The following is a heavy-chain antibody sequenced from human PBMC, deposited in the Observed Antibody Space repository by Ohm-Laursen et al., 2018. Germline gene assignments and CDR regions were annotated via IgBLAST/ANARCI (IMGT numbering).Heavy chain of an antibody. CDR3: ARAKEVYYYDSSGSYFGYFDY. D-gene: IGHD3-22*01. J-gene: IGHJ4*02. CDR1: GGTFSSYA. V-gene: IGHV1-69*06. Sequence: AASVKVSCKASGGTFSSYAISWVRQAPGQGLEWMGGIIPIFGTANYAQKFQGRVTITADKSTSTAYMELSSLRSEDTAVYYCARAKEVYYYDSSGSYFGYFDYWGQGTLVTVSS. CDR2: IIPIFGTA.